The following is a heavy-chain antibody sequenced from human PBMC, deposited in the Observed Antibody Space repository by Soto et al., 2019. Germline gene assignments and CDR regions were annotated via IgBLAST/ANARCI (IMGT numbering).Heavy chain of an antibody. D-gene: IGHD3-10*01. J-gene: IGHJ4*02. CDR2: VSSGGSTV. CDR3: ARTPFISRAFDY. Sequence: GGSLRLSCAASGFTFSSFEMSWVRQAPGQGLEWVSYVSSGGSTVYYADSVKGRFTISRDNAKNSLYLQMNSLRAEDTAVYYCARTPFISRAFDYWGQGTLVTVSS. CDR1: GFTFSSFE. V-gene: IGHV3-48*03.